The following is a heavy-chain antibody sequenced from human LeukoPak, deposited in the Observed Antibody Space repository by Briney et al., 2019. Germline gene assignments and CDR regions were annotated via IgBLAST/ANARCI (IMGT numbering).Heavy chain of an antibody. Sequence: GGSLRLSCAASGITFSRFWMSWVRQAPGKGLQWVANINQDGSEKHYVDSVKGRFTLSRDNAEHSMYLQINSLRAEDTAVYFCARGGHLNYWGQETLVTLS. V-gene: IGHV3-7*03. CDR2: INQDGSEK. D-gene: IGHD3-16*01. J-gene: IGHJ4*02. CDR1: GITFSRFW. CDR3: ARGGHLNY.